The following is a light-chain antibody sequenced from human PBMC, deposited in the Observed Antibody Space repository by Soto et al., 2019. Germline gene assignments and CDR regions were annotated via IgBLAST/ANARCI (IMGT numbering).Light chain of an antibody. Sequence: QSALSQPPSTSGTPGQRVTIFCSGGTSNIGTYTVSWYQQFPETAPRLLIYGSDRRPSGVPDRFSGSKSGTSASLSIGGLHSEDEAHYYCAAWDDSLDGPTFGGGTKVTVL. CDR1: TSNIGTYT. V-gene: IGLV1-44*01. J-gene: IGLJ2*01. CDR2: GSD. CDR3: AAWDDSLDGPT.